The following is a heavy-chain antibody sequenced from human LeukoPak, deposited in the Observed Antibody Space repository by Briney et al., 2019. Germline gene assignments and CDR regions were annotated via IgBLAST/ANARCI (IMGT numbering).Heavy chain of an antibody. D-gene: IGHD1-26*01. CDR2: ISGSGGST. J-gene: IGHJ4*02. CDR1: GFTVSSNY. V-gene: IGHV3-23*01. Sequence: PGGSLRLSCAASGFTVSSNYMSWVRQAPGKGLEWVSAISGSGGSTYYADSVKGRFTISRDNSKNTLYLQMNSLRAEDTAVYYCAKVLYSGSWYYFDYWGQGTLVTVSS. CDR3: AKVLYSGSWYYFDY.